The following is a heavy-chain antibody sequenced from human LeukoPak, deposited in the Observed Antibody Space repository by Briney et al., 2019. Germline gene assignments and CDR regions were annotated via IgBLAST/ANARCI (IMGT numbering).Heavy chain of an antibody. CDR3: AKDLSRGPGYYGSGSYYNWGMDV. V-gene: IGHV3-23*01. CDR1: GFTFSSYA. J-gene: IGHJ6*02. CDR2: ISGSGGST. Sequence: GGSLRLSCAASGFTFSSYAMSWVRQAPGKGLEWVSAISGSGGSTYYADSVKGRFTISRDNSKNTLYLQMNSLRAEDTAVYYCAKDLSRGPGYYGSGSYYNWGMDVWGQGTTVTVSS. D-gene: IGHD3-10*01.